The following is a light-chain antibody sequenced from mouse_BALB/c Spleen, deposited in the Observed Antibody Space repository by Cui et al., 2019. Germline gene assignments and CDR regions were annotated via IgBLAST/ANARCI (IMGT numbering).Light chain of an antibody. V-gene: IGKV14-111*01. Sequence: DIKMTQSPSSMYASLGERVTITCKASQDINSYLGWFQQKPGKSPKTLIYRANRLVDGVPSRFSGSRSGQDYSLTISSLEYEDMGIYYCLQYDEFPYTFGGGTKLEIK. J-gene: IGKJ2*01. CDR1: QDINSY. CDR2: RAN. CDR3: LQYDEFPYT.